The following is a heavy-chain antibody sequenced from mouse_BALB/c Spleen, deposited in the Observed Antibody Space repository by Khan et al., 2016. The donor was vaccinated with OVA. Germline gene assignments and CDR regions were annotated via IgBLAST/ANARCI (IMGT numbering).Heavy chain of an antibody. V-gene: IGHV3-2*02. D-gene: IGHD2-4*01. Sequence: EVQLQESGPGLVKPSQSLSLTCTVTGYSITSEFAWYLLRQFPGNKLELMGYISYSGNTRYNPSLKSLISITRDTSRNPFFLQLNSVTTEDTATYYCARKHKDDYDPFPYWGQGNLGTGSA. CDR3: ARKHKDDYDPFPY. J-gene: IGHJ3*01. CDR1: GYSITSEFA. CDR2: ISYSGNT.